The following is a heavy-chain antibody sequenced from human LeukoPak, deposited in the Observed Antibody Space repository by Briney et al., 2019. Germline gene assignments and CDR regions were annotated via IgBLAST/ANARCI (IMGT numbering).Heavy chain of an antibody. Sequence: TGGSLRLSCAASGFTFSSYAMNWVRQAPGKGLEWVSSLSGSGDYTYYADSVKGRFTISRDNSKNTLYLQMSSLRAEDTAVYYCAKTTGYYSSPPLDYWGQGTLVTVSS. D-gene: IGHD3-9*01. J-gene: IGHJ4*02. CDR2: LSGSGDYT. V-gene: IGHV3-23*01. CDR3: AKTTGYYSSPPLDY. CDR1: GFTFSSYA.